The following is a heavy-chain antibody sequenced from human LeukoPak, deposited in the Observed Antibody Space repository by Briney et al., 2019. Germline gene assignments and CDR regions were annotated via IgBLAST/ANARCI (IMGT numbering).Heavy chain of an antibody. CDR1: GGSISSGGYY. Sequence: SETLSLTCTVSGGSISSGGYYWSWIRQHPGKGLEWIGYIYYSGSTYYIPSLKSRVTISVDTSKNQFSLKLSSVTAAATAVYYCARVVTTYYYGMDVWGQGTTVTVSS. J-gene: IGHJ6*02. CDR3: ARVVTTYYYGMDV. V-gene: IGHV4-31*03. CDR2: IYYSGST. D-gene: IGHD2-21*02.